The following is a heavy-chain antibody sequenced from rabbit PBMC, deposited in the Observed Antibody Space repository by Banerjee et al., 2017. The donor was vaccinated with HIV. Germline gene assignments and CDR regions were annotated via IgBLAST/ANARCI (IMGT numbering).Heavy chain of an antibody. Sequence: QEQLVESGGGLVKPGASLTLTCTASGFSFSSRYYMCWVRQAPGKGLEWIGCIYAGGGASTYYASWAKGRSTISKTSSTTVTLQMTSLTAADTATYFCARAPYVGYTGDGYGLNLWGQGTLVTVS. J-gene: IGHJ4*01. CDR3: ARAPYVGYTGDGYGLNL. D-gene: IGHD6-1*01. CDR1: GFSFSSRYY. CDR2: IYAGGGAST. V-gene: IGHV1S45*01.